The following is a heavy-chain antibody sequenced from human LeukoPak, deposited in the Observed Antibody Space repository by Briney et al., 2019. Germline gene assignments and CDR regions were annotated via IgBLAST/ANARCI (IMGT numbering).Heavy chain of an antibody. CDR1: GFTFDDYG. CDR3: ARVVRGYCSSTSCLGPVDY. Sequence: GGSLRLSCAASGFTFDDYGMSWVRQAPGKGLEWVSGINWNGGSTGYADSVKGRFTISRDNSKNTLYLQMTSLRAEDTAVYYCARVVRGYCSSTSCLGPVDYWGQGTLVTVSS. CDR2: INWNGGST. D-gene: IGHD2-2*01. V-gene: IGHV3-20*04. J-gene: IGHJ4*02.